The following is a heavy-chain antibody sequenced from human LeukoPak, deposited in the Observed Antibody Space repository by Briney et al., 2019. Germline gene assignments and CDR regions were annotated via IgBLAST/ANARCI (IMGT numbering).Heavy chain of an antibody. J-gene: IGHJ6*02. V-gene: IGHV4-34*01. CDR2: INHSGST. Sequence: PSETLSLTCAVYGGSFSGYYWSWIRQPPGKGLEWIGEINHSGSTNYNPSLKSRVTISVDTSKNQFSLKLSSVTAADTAVYYCARSLEWLLSYYYGMDVWGQGTTVTVSS. D-gene: IGHD3-3*01. CDR3: ARSLEWLLSYYYGMDV. CDR1: GGSFSGYY.